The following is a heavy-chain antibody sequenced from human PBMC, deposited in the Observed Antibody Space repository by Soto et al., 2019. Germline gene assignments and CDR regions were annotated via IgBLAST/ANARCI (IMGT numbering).Heavy chain of an antibody. J-gene: IGHJ1*01. D-gene: IGHD3-22*01. Sequence: GGSLRLSCAASGFTFSSYAMSWVRQAPGKGLEWVSAISVSGGSTYYADSVKDRFTISRDNSKNTLYVQMNRLRAEDTDVYYCAKGSIAIIVVVIAEYFEHWGQGTLVTVSS. V-gene: IGHV3-23*01. CDR2: ISVSGGST. CDR1: GFTFSSYA. CDR3: AKGSIAIIVVVIAEYFEH.